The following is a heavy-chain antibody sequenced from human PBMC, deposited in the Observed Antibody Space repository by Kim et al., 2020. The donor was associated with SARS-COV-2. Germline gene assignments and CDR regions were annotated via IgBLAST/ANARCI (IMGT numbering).Heavy chain of an antibody. V-gene: IGHV4-59*13. CDR1: GGSMTSYY. CDR3: AREGPRYNWNGPLDY. Sequence: SENLSLTCTVSGGSMTSYYWSWIRQPPGKGLEWIGHVYSSGSTDYNPSLKSRLTISVDTSQNHFSLKLNSVTAADAAVYYCAREGPRYNWNGPLDYWGQGALVTVSS. D-gene: IGHD1-20*01. J-gene: IGHJ4*02. CDR2: VYSSGST.